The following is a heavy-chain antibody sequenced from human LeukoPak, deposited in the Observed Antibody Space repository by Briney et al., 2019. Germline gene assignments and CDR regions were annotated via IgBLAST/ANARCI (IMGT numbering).Heavy chain of an antibody. J-gene: IGHJ4*02. V-gene: IGHV4-61*01. Sequence: SETLSLTCTVSGGSVSSGSYYWSWIRQPPGKGLEWIGYIYYSGSTNYNPSLKSRVTISVDTSKNQFSLKLSSVTAADTAVYYCARDAVGATGFAHFDYWGQGTLVTVSS. D-gene: IGHD1-26*01. CDR2: IYYSGST. CDR1: GGSVSSGSYY. CDR3: ARDAVGATGFAHFDY.